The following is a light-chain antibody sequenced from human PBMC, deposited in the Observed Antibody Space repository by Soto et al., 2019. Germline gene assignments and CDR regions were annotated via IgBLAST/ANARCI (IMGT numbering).Light chain of an antibody. V-gene: IGKV1-8*01. CDR1: QSISNW. CDR3: QQYYSFPRT. CDR2: AAS. Sequence: RTTQSPSTLSAYIADRVTIPCRASQSISNWLAWYQQIPGKAPKLLIYAASTVQSGVPSRFSGSGSGTDFTLTISCLQSEDFATYYCQQYYSFPRTFGQGT. J-gene: IGKJ1*01.